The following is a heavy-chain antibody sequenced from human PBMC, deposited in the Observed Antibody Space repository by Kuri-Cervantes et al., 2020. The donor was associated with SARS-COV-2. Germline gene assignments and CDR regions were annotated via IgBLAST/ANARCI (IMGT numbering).Heavy chain of an antibody. CDR3: ARGDWFDP. J-gene: IGHJ5*01. CDR2: INAGNGNT. Sequence: ASVKVSCKASGYTFTSYAMHWVRQAPGQRLEWMGWINAGNGNTKYSQKFQGWVTMTRDTSISTAYMELSRLRSDDTAVYYCARGDWFDPWGQGTTVTVSS. V-gene: IGHV1-3*01. CDR1: GYTFTSYA.